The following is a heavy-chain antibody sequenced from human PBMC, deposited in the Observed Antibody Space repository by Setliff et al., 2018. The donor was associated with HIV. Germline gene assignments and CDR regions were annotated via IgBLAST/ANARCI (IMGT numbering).Heavy chain of an antibody. V-gene: IGHV4-61*09. CDR2: IHTTGST. CDR1: GDSISSGSYY. J-gene: IGHJ5*02. Sequence: PSETLSLTCSVSGDSISSGSYYWSWIRLPAGKGLEWIGQIHTTGSTNYNPSLKSRVTISMDTSKNQFSLNLNSVTATDTAVYYCAKRKFGSGRLDPWGQGTLVTVSS. CDR3: AKRKFGSGRLDP. D-gene: IGHD6-19*01.